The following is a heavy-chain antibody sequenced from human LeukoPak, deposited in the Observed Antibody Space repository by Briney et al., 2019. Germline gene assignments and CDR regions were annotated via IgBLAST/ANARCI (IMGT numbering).Heavy chain of an antibody. D-gene: IGHD2-2*01. CDR3: ASTSPGGLVVPAAIGWFDP. Sequence: ASVKVSCKASGYTFTGYYMHWVRQAPGQGLEWMGWMNPNSGNTGYAQKFQGRVTMTRNTSISTAYMELSSLRSEDTAVYYCASTSPGGLVVPAAIGWFDPWGQGTLVTVSS. V-gene: IGHV1-8*02. J-gene: IGHJ5*02. CDR1: GYTFTGYY. CDR2: MNPNSGNT.